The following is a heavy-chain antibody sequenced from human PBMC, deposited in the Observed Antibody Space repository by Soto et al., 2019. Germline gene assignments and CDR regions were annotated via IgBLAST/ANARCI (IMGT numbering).Heavy chain of an antibody. V-gene: IGHV3-33*01. Sequence: QVQLVESGGGVVQPGRSLRLSCAASGFTFSSYGMHWVRQAPGKGLEWVAVIWYDGSNKYYADSVKGRFTISRDNSKNTLYLKMNSLRAEDTAVYYCARDRGYSYGYQIDYWGPGTLVTVSS. CDR1: GFTFSSYG. D-gene: IGHD5-18*01. CDR2: IWYDGSNK. CDR3: ARDRGYSYGYQIDY. J-gene: IGHJ4*02.